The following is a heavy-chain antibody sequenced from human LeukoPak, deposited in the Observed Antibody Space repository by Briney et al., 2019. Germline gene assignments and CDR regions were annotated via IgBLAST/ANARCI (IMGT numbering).Heavy chain of an antibody. CDR3: ASSRGGPFDY. Sequence: SETLSLTCTVSGGSISSYYWSWIRQPPGKGLEWIGYIYYSGTTNYNPSLKSQLTISVDTSKNQFSLKLSSVTAADTAVYYCASSRGGPFDYWGQGTLVTVSS. CDR2: IYYSGTT. J-gene: IGHJ4*02. D-gene: IGHD3-10*01. CDR1: GGSISSYY. V-gene: IGHV4-59*01.